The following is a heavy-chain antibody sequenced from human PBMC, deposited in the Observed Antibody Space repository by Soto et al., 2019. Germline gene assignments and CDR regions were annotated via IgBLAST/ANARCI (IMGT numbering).Heavy chain of an antibody. V-gene: IGHV4-31*03. D-gene: IGHD6-13*01. CDR3: ASSHAGAHITAAVH. CDR1: GGSISSGGYY. J-gene: IGHJ4*02. CDR2: IYYSGST. Sequence: PSETLSLTCTVSGGSISSGGYYWNWIRQHPGKGLEWIGYIYYSGSTYYNPSLKSRVTISVDTSKNQFSLKLSSVTAADTAVYYCASSHAGAHITAAVHWGQGTLVTVSS.